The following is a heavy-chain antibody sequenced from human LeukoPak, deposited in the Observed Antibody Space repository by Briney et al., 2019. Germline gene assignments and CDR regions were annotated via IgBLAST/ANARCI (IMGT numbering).Heavy chain of an antibody. Sequence: PGRSLRLSCATSGYTFSNYGMHWVRQAPGKGLEWVAVIWFDGSQQYYADSVKGRFTISRDSSKNTIYLQMNGLRAEVTAVYYCARQGLNDISGLDYWGQGTLVTVSS. CDR3: ARQGLNDISGLDY. D-gene: IGHD3-9*01. CDR2: IWFDGSQQ. J-gene: IGHJ4*02. V-gene: IGHV3-33*01. CDR1: GYTFSNYG.